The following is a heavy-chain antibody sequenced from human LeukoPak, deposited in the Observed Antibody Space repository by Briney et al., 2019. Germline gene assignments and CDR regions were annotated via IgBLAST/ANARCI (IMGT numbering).Heavy chain of an antibody. Sequence: GGSLGLSCAASGFTFSSYWMHWVRQAPGKGLVWVSRINSDGSSTSYADSVKGRFTISRDNAKNTLYLQMNSLRAEDTAVYYCARDPFLYYYYYMDVWGKGTTVTISS. CDR2: INSDGSST. V-gene: IGHV3-74*01. CDR3: ARDPFLYYYYYMDV. J-gene: IGHJ6*03. CDR1: GFTFSSYW.